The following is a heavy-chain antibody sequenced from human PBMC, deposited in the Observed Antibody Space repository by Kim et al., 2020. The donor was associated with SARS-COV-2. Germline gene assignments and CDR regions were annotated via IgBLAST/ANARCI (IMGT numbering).Heavy chain of an antibody. Sequence: SETLSLTCAVYGGSFSGYYWSWIRQPPGKGLEWIGEVNHSGSTNYNPSLKSRVTISVDTSKNQFSLKLSSVTAADTAVYYCARVEDGTHWGQGTLVTVSS. CDR1: GGSFSGYY. J-gene: IGHJ4*02. CDR3: ARVEDGTH. CDR2: VNHSGST. V-gene: IGHV4-34*01. D-gene: IGHD6-13*01.